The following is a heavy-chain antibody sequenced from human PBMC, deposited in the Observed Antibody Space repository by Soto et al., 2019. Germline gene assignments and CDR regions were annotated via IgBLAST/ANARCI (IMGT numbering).Heavy chain of an antibody. V-gene: IGHV1-18*04. J-gene: IGHJ6*02. Sequence: QEQLVQSGGEVTKPGASVRVSCKASGYTFTKYGITWVRQAPGQGLEWMGWIGVYNGKTNYARKLQGRVIMTADTSAITAYMELRILRSDDTAVYYCSRARYCTSPSCYNHYYYGMDIWCQGTTVSVSS. CDR1: GYTFTKYG. CDR3: SRARYCTSPSCYNHYYYGMDI. CDR2: IGVYNGKT. D-gene: IGHD2-2*02.